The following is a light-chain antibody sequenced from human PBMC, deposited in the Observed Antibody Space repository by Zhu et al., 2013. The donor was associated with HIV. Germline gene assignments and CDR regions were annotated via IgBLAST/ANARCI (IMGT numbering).Light chain of an antibody. Sequence: IQLTQSPSSLSASVGDKVTITCRASRGIATSLAWYQQKPGLAPNLLIYGASTLQSGVPSRFSATGSGTDFTLIIDGLQPEDFATYYCHHVNDNPAFGPGTTVDFK. CDR2: GAS. J-gene: IGKJ3*01. CDR3: HHVNDNPA. V-gene: IGKV1-9*01. CDR1: RGIATS.